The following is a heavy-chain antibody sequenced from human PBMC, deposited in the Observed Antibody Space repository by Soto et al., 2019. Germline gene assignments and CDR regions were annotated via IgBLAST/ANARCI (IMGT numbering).Heavy chain of an antibody. V-gene: IGHV1-69*06. CDR2: IIPIFGTA. J-gene: IGHJ5*02. D-gene: IGHD6-13*01. CDR1: GGTFSSYA. CDR3: ARDVWGQQLAYH. Sequence: SVKVSCKASGGTFSSYAISWVRQAPGQGLEWMGGIIPIFGTANYAQKFQGRVTITADKSTSTAYMELSSLRSEDTAVYYCARDVWGQQLAYHWGQGTLVTVSS.